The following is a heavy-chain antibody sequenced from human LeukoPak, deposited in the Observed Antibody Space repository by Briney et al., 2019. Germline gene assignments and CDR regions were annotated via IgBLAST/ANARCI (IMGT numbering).Heavy chain of an antibody. V-gene: IGHV4-34*01. CDR3: ARGRRYYYDSSGYPGSYYYYMDV. D-gene: IGHD3-22*01. CDR1: GGSFSGYY. J-gene: IGHJ6*03. CDR2: INYSGST. Sequence: SETLSPTCAVYGGSFSGYYWSWIRQPPGKGLEWIGEINYSGSTNYNPSLKSRVTISVDTSKNQFSLKLSSVTAADTAVYYCARGRRYYYDSSGYPGSYYYYMDVWGKGTTLTVSS.